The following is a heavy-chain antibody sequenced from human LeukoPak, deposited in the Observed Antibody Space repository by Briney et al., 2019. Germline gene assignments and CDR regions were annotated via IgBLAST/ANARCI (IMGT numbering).Heavy chain of an antibody. CDR1: GGPFNDYY. V-gene: IGHV4-34*01. J-gene: IGHJ3*02. Sequence: SETLSLTCAVYGGPFNDYYWNWLRQPPGKGLEWIGEINHSGSTNYHPSYKSRVTVSLDTSQNHFSLKLTSVTAADTAVYYCARSGRDVGFAFDIWGLGTLVTISS. CDR3: ARSGRDVGFAFDI. D-gene: IGHD5-12*01. CDR2: INHSGST.